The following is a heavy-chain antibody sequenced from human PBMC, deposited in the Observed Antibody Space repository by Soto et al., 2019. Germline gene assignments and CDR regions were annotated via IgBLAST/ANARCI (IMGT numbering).Heavy chain of an antibody. Sequence: SETLSLTCTVSGGSISSSSYYWGWIRQPPGKGLEWIGSIYYSGSTYYNPSLKSRVTISGDTSKNQFSLKLSSVPAADTAVYYCGRTSAAAGSNWFDPWGQGTLVTVSS. CDR3: GRTSAAAGSNWFDP. CDR1: GGSISSSSYY. V-gene: IGHV4-39*01. CDR2: IYYSGST. J-gene: IGHJ5*02. D-gene: IGHD6-13*01.